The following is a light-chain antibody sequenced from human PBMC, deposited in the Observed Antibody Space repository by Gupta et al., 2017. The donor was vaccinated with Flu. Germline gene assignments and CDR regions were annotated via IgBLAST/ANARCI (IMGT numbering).Light chain of an antibody. CDR1: QSLLHSNGYYY. Sequence: ISCRSSQSLLHSNGYYYLDWYLQKPGQSPQLLIYLGSNRASGVPDRFSGSGSGTDFTLKISRVEAEDVGVYFCMQTLQTPFTFGPGTKVDIK. CDR2: LGS. J-gene: IGKJ3*01. CDR3: MQTLQTPFT. V-gene: IGKV2-28*01.